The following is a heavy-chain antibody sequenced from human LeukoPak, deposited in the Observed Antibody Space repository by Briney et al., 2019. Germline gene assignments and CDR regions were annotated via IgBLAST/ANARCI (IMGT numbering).Heavy chain of an antibody. V-gene: IGHV3-23*01. D-gene: IGHD5-12*01. Sequence: TGGSLRLSCAASGFTFNSYAMNWVRQAPGKGLKWVSGISGSGHSTYYADSVKGRFTTSRDNSKNTLYLQMNSLRAEDTAVYYCAKGYSGYDSFDYWGPGTLVTVSS. CDR2: ISGSGHST. CDR1: GFTFNSYA. J-gene: IGHJ4*02. CDR3: AKGYSGYDSFDY.